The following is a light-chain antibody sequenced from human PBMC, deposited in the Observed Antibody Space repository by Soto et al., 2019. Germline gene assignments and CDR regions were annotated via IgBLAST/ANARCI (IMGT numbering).Light chain of an antibody. CDR2: GAS. J-gene: IGKJ1*01. CDR3: LRYNDWPSWP. CDR1: LSVSNN. Sequence: ETLMTQSPATLSVSPGERATLSCRTSLSVSNNLAWYQHRPGQAPRLLIFGASTRATGIPARFSGSGSGTEFTLTISGLQSDDFAVYYCLRYNDWPSWPFGPGTKVDI. V-gene: IGKV3-15*01.